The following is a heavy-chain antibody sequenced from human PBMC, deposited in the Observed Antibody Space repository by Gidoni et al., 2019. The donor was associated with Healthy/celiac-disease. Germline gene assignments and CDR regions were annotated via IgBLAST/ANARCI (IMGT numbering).Heavy chain of an antibody. J-gene: IGHJ1*01. Sequence: EVQLVESGGGLVQPGRSLRLSCAASGFTFDDYAMHWVRQAPGKGLEWVSGISWNSGSIGYADSVKGRFTISRDNAKNSLYLQMNSLRAEDTALYYCAKDREERGIAVADWGQGTLVTVSS. V-gene: IGHV3-9*01. CDR2: ISWNSGSI. CDR1: GFTFDDYA. CDR3: AKDREERGIAVAD. D-gene: IGHD6-19*01.